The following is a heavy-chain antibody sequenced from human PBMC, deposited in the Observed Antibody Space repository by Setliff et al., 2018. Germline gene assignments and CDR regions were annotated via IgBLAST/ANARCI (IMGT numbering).Heavy chain of an antibody. D-gene: IGHD6-19*01. CDR1: GYTFTNYW. CDR3: ARHFGFSAGWYADY. V-gene: IGHV5-51*01. J-gene: IGHJ4*02. Sequence: LGESLKISCQGSGYTFTNYWIGWVRQMPGKGLEWMGLIYPGDSDTRYSPSFRGQVTISADKSITTAYLQWSSLRASDTAMYYCARHFGFSAGWYADYWGQGTLVTVSS. CDR2: IYPGDSDT.